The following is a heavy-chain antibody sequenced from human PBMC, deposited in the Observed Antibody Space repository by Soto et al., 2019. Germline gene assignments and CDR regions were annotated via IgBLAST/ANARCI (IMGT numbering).Heavy chain of an antibody. V-gene: IGHV1-69*01. CDR2: IITIFGTA. D-gene: IGHD2-21*02. CDR1: GGTFSSYA. J-gene: IGHJ4*02. CDR3: ARDSYCGGDCYSNYFDY. Sequence: QVQLVQSGAEVKKPGSSVKVSCKASGGTFSSYAISWVRQAPGQGLEWMGGIITIFGTANYAQKFRGRVTITADESTSTAYMELSSLRSEDTAVYYCARDSYCGGDCYSNYFDYLGQGTLVTVSS.